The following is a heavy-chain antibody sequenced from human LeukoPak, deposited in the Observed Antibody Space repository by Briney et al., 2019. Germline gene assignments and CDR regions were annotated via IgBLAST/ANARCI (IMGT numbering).Heavy chain of an antibody. J-gene: IGHJ4*02. CDR1: GFTFSNYG. Sequence: GGSLRLSCAASGFTFSNYGMHWVRQAPGKGLEWVAFLRYDGSDEYYADSVKCRFTVSRDNSRNTLYLQMDSLRVGDTAVYYCAKAPSNWYFDYWGQGTLVTVSS. CDR3: AKAPSNWYFDY. CDR2: LRYDGSDE. D-gene: IGHD6-13*01. V-gene: IGHV3-30*02.